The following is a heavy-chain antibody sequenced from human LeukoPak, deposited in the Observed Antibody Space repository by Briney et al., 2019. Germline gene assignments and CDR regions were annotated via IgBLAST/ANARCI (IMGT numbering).Heavy chain of an antibody. Sequence: GGSLRLSCAASGFTFSNAWMNWVRQAPVKGLEWVGRIKSKTDGGTTDYAAPVKGRFTISRDDSKDTMYLQMNSLRAEDTAVYYCARVGNDYGDYNVYWGQGTLVTVSS. CDR3: ARVGNDYGDYNVY. D-gene: IGHD4-17*01. J-gene: IGHJ4*02. CDR2: IKSKTDGGTT. V-gene: IGHV3-15*07. CDR1: GFTFSNAW.